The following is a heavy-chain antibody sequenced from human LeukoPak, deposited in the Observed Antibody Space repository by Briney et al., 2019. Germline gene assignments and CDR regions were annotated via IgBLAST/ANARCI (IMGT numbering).Heavy chain of an antibody. CDR1: GGSISSSSYY. J-gene: IGHJ4*02. CDR2: IYYSGST. V-gene: IGHV4-39*01. Sequence: PSETLSLTCTVSGGSISSSSYYWGWIRHPPRKGLEWIGSIYYSGSTYYNPSLKSRVTISVDTSKNQFSLKLSSVTAADTAVYYCARPYTVAYYFDYWGQGTLVTVSS. CDR3: ARPYTVAYYFDY. D-gene: IGHD4-23*01.